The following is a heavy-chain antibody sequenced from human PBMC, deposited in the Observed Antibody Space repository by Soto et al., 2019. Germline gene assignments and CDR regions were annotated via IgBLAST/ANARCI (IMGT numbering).Heavy chain of an antibody. V-gene: IGHV3-23*01. CDR1: GFTFSSYA. D-gene: IGHD6-6*01. Sequence: GGSLRLSCAASGFTFSSYAMSWVRQAPGKGLEWVSAIRGSGGSTYYADSVKGRFTISRDNSKNTLYLQMNSLRAEDTAVYYCAKDLFEYSSSPLFDYWGQGTLVTVSS. CDR3: AKDLFEYSSSPLFDY. J-gene: IGHJ4*02. CDR2: IRGSGGST.